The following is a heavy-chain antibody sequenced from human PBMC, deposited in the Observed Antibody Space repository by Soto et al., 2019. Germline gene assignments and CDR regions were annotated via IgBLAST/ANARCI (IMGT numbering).Heavy chain of an antibody. CDR1: GGTISGYY. CDR2: IYSSGNT. Sequence: SETLSLTCSASGGTISGYYWTWIRQPAGKGLEWIGRIYSSGNTKYNPSLQSRVTMSLDTSNNQFSLRLTSVTAADTAVYYCARGQRFSDWFDPWGQGTLVTVSS. CDR3: ARGQRFSDWFDP. V-gene: IGHV4-4*07. J-gene: IGHJ5*02. D-gene: IGHD3-3*01.